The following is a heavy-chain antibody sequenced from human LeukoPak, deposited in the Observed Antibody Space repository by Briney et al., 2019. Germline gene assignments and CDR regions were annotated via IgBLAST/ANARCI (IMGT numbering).Heavy chain of an antibody. CDR3: ASEAYYYDSSGYADY. CDR1: GLTFSSYE. D-gene: IGHD3-22*01. V-gene: IGHV3-48*03. CDR2: ISSSGSTI. J-gene: IGHJ4*02. Sequence: QPGGSLRLSCAASGLTFSSYEMNWVRQAPGKGLEWVSYISSSGSTIYSADSVKGRFTISRDNAKNSLYLQMNSLRAEDTAVYYCASEAYYYDSSGYADYWGQGTLVTVSS.